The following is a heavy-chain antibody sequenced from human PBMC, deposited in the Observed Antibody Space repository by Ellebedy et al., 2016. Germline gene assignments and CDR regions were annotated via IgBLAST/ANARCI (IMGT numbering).Heavy chain of an antibody. CDR1: TFTPNW. J-gene: IGHJ4*02. CDR2: IKSKAAGGTT. D-gene: IGHD2-8*01. Sequence: GESLKISCTASTFTPNWMNWVRHTPRTGLVWVVGIKSKAAGGTTDFAAPVKGRFTISRDASKNTVHLQMDSLKIEDTGVYYCTTDNGQFYDSWGQGTLVTVSS. CDR3: TTDNGQFYDS. V-gene: IGHV3-15*07.